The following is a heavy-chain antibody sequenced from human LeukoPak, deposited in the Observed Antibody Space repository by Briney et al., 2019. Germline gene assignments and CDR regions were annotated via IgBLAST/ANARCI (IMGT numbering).Heavy chain of an antibody. V-gene: IGHV3-9*01. Sequence: SLRLSCVGSGFTFDDYAMHWVRQAPGKGLEWVSGISWNSGSRGHADSVKGRFTISRDNAKNSLYLQMNSLRAEDTAVYYCAKEGGHCSSPSCPRAEYFQHWGQGTLVTVSS. D-gene: IGHD2-2*01. J-gene: IGHJ1*01. CDR3: AKEGGHCSSPSCPRAEYFQH. CDR2: ISWNSGSR. CDR1: GFTFDDYA.